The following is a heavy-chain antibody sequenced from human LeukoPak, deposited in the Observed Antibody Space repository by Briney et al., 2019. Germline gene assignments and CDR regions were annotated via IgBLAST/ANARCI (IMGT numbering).Heavy chain of an antibody. CDR3: ARLPLYGPPPLADY. V-gene: IGHV4-59*08. J-gene: IGHJ4*02. CDR1: GGSISSYY. D-gene: IGHD2-8*01. CDR2: IYYSGST. Sequence: SETLSLTCTVSGGSISSYYWSWIRQPPGKGLEWIGYIYYSGSTNYNPSLKSRVTISVDTSKNQFSLKLSSVTAADTAVYYCARLPLYGPPPLADYWGQGTLVTVSS.